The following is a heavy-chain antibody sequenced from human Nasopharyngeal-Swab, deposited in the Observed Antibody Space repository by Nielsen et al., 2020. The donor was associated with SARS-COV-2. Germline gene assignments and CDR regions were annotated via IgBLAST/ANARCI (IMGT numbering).Heavy chain of an antibody. CDR3: ARDPILGPPDYFDY. J-gene: IGHJ4*02. CDR1: GVIFSKYW. CDR2: VNQDGSRT. D-gene: IGHD1-14*01. V-gene: IGHV3-74*01. Sequence: GESLKISCVTSGVIFSKYWMHWVRQAPGKGLVWVSRVNQDGSRTDYADSVRGRFTISRDNAKNTLYLQMNSLTTEDTAVYFCARDPILGPPDYFDYWGRGTLVIVSS.